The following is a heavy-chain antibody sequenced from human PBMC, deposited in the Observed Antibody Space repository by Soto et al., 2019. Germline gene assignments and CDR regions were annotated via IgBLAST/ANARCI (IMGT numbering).Heavy chain of an antibody. D-gene: IGHD1-26*01. CDR3: ARHGITGSYYDAFDI. CDR2: IKYSGTT. J-gene: IGHJ3*02. CDR1: CTSILSPRFY. V-gene: IGHV4-39*01. Sequence: SATLSLTCPFYCTSILSPRFYWGWIRQPPGKGLEWIASIKYSGTTFYNPSLKSRVTLSVDTSKNQFALKLSSVTAAETAVYYCARHGITGSYYDAFDIWGQGTMVS.